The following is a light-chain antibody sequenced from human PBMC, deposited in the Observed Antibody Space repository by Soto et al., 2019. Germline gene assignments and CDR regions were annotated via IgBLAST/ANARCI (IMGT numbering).Light chain of an antibody. V-gene: IGLV2-23*01. CDR1: SSDVGSYNL. J-gene: IGLJ3*02. Sequence: QSVLTQPASVSGSPGQSITISCTGTSSDVGSYNLVSWYQQHPDKAPKLMIYEDNKRPSGVSNRFSGSKSGNTASLTISGLQAEDEAHYYCCSYAPITTVVFGGGTKLTVL. CDR3: CSYAPITTVV. CDR2: EDN.